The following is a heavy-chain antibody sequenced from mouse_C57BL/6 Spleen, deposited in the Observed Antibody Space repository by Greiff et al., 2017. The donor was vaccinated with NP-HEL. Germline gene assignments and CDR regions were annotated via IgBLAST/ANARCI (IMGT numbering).Heavy chain of an antibody. D-gene: IGHD1-1*01. J-gene: IGHJ2*01. V-gene: IGHV14-2*01. CDR2: IDPEDGET. CDR1: GFNIKDYY. CDR3: ARGPLVCTVVAEDY. Sequence: EVKLMESGAELVKPGASVKLSCTASGFNIKDYYMHWVKQRTEQGLEWIGRIDPEDGETKYAPKFQGKATITADTSSNTAYLQLSSLTSEDTAVYYCARGPLVCTVVAEDYWGQGTTLTVSS.